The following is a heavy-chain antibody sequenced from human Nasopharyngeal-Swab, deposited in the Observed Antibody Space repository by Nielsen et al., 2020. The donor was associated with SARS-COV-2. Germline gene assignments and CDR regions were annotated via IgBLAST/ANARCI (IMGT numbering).Heavy chain of an antibody. D-gene: IGHD1-26*01. J-gene: IGHJ6*03. V-gene: IGHV3-21*01. CDR3: ARIAGRGSIYYYYMDV. CDR1: GFTFNTYS. CDR2: INGSGSYV. Sequence: GESLKISCAGSGFTFNTYSMIWVRQVPGEGLEWVSSINGSGSYVYYADSVKGRFTISKDSAKNSLYLQMNSLRADDTAVYFCARIAGRGSIYYYYMDVWGTGTTVTVSS.